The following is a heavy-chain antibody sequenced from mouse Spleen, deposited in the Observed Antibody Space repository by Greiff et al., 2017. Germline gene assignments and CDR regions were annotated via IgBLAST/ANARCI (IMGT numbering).Heavy chain of an antibody. J-gene: IGHJ4*01. V-gene: IGHV1-82*01. CDR1: GYAFSSSW. D-gene: IGHD2-3*01. Sequence: QVQLQQSGPELVKPGASVKISCKASGYAFSSSWMNWVKQRPGKGLEWIGRIYPGDGDTNYNGKFKGKATLTADKSSSTAYMHLSSLTSEDSAVYFCARSGDGYFYAMDYWGQGTSVTVSS. CDR3: ARSGDGYFYAMDY. CDR2: IYPGDGDT.